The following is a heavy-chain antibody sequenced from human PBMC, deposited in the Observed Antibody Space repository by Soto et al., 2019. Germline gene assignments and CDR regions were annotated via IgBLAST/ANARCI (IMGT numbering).Heavy chain of an antibody. V-gene: IGHV3-30*18. D-gene: IGHD6-19*01. CDR2: ISFDGSNK. J-gene: IGHJ4*02. CDR3: AKDRRIAVADALHD. Sequence: QVHLVESGGGVVQPGRSLRLSCATSGFSFRTYGMHWVRQTPGKGLEWVAVISFDGSNKFYADSVKGRFTISRDNSNDTLYLRMTSLRPDDTAVYYCAKDRRIAVADALHDWGQGTLVTVSS. CDR1: GFSFRTYG.